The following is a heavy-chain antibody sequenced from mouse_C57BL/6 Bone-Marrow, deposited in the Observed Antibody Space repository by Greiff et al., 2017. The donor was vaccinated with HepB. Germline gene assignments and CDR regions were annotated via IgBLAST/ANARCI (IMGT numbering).Heavy chain of an antibody. V-gene: IGHV1-69*01. Sequence: QVQLQQPGAELVMPGASVKLSCKASGYTFTSYWMHWVKQRPGQGLEWIGEIDPSDSYTNYNQKFKGKSTLTVDKSSSTAYMQLSSLTSEDSAVYYCAREVYDYDDGYAMDYWGQGTSVTVSS. J-gene: IGHJ4*01. D-gene: IGHD2-4*01. CDR3: AREVYDYDDGYAMDY. CDR1: GYTFTSYW. CDR2: IDPSDSYT.